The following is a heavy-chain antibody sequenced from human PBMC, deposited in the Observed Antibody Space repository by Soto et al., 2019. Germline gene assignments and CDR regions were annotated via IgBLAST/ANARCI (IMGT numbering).Heavy chain of an antibody. CDR2: INPNSGGT. J-gene: IGHJ4*02. D-gene: IGHD3-22*01. CDR3: ARVQSYYYAGSGYYAFDY. V-gene: IGHV1-2*02. CDR1: GYTFTDYY. Sequence: ASVKVSWKASGYTFTDYYMHWVRQAPGQGLEWMGWINPNSGGTNYAQKFQGRVTMTRDTPISTAYMELSRLRSDDTAVYYCARVQSYYYAGSGYYAFDYWGQGTLVTVSS.